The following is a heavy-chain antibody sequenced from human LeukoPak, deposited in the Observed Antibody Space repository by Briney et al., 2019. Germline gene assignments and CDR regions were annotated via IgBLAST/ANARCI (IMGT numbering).Heavy chain of an antibody. CDR1: GYTFTSYY. J-gene: IGHJ6*03. Sequence: ASVKVSCKASGYTFTSYYMHWVRQAPGQGLEWMGIINPSGGSTSYAQKFQGRVTMTRDTSTSTVYMELSSLRSEDTAVYYCARGSGYSYGSGRDYYYYMDVWGKGTMVTVSS. D-gene: IGHD5-18*01. V-gene: IGHV1-46*01. CDR3: ARGSGYSYGSGRDYYYYMDV. CDR2: INPSGGST.